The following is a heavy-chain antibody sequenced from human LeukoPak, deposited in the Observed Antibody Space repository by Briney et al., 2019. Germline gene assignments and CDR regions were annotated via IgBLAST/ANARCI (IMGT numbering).Heavy chain of an antibody. CDR2: ISAYNGNT. Sequence: GASVKVSCKASGYTFTSYGISWVRQAPGQGLEWMGWISAYNGNTNYAQKLQGRVTMTTDTSTSTAYMELRSLRSDDTAVYYCARDQMVRGVRLAFDIWGQGTMVTVSS. V-gene: IGHV1-18*01. D-gene: IGHD3-10*01. CDR3: ARDQMVRGVRLAFDI. CDR1: GYTFTSYG. J-gene: IGHJ3*02.